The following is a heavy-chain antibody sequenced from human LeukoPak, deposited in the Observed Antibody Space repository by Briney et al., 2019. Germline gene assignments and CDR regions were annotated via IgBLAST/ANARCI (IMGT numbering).Heavy chain of an antibody. CDR3: ARPQYSPFDY. J-gene: IGHJ4*02. CDR2: INHSGST. CDR1: GFTFSSYW. V-gene: IGHV4-34*01. Sequence: GSLRLSCAASGFTFSSYWMSWVRQPPGKGLEWIGEINHSGSTNYNPSLKSRVTISVDTSKNQFSLKLSSVTAADTAVYYCARPQYSPFDYWGKGTLVTVSS. D-gene: IGHD5-18*01.